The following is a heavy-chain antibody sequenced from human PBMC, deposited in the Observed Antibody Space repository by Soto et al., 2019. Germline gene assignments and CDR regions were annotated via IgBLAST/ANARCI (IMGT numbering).Heavy chain of an antibody. CDR3: AANDYYYGSGSYY. J-gene: IGHJ4*02. Sequence: ASVKVSCKFSGYTLTELSMHCVRQAPGKGLEWMGGFDPEDGETIYAQKFQGRVTMTEDTSTDTAYMELSSLRSEDTAVYYCAANDYYYGSGSYYWGQGTLVTVSS. CDR2: FDPEDGET. D-gene: IGHD3-10*01. V-gene: IGHV1-24*01. CDR1: GYTLTELS.